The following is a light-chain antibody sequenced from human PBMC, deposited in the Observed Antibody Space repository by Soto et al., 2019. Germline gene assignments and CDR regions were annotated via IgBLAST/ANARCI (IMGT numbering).Light chain of an antibody. CDR2: DAS. J-gene: IGKJ2*01. CDR3: QQYNSYSPHT. Sequence: DIRMTQSPSTLSASVGDRVNITCRASQSTSSWLAWYQQKPGKAPKLMIYDASSLESGVPSRFSGSESGTEFTLTIMSMHPNDFATYYFQQYNSYSPHTFGQGAKLEI. CDR1: QSTSSW. V-gene: IGKV1-5*01.